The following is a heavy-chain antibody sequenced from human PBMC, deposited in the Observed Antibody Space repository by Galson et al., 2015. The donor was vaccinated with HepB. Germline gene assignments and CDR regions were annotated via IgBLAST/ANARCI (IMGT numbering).Heavy chain of an antibody. CDR3: ASEHIVVVTAMGI. CDR2: IYSGGST. V-gene: IGHV3-53*01. CDR1: GFTVSSNY. J-gene: IGHJ3*02. Sequence: SLRLSCAASGFTVSSNYMSWVRQAPGKGLEWVSVIYSGGSTYYADSVKGRFTISRDNSKNTLYLQMNSLRAEDTAVYYCASEHIVVVTAMGIWGQGTMVTVSS. D-gene: IGHD2-21*02.